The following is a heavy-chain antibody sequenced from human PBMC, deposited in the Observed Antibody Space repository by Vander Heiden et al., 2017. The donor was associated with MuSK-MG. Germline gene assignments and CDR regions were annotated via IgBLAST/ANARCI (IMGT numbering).Heavy chain of an antibody. V-gene: IGHV3-53*01. CDR1: GFTVSNNY. J-gene: IGHJ4*02. CDR3: VGGDLDY. CDR2: IFGAGDT. Sequence: EVPLVASGGGLIQPGGSLSLSCAASGFTVSNNYMTWVRQAPGKGLEWVSTIFGAGDTFYADSAKGRFTISRDNSENTLHLQMDSLRNDDTAVYYCVGGDLDYWGQGTLVTVSS.